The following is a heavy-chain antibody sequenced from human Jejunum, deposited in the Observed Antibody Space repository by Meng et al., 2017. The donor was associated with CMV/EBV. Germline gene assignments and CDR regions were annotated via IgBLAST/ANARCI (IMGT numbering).Heavy chain of an antibody. CDR3: AHRHDYGGNWNGGDLDY. Sequence: SLTSQPVGVGWIRQPPGRALEWLAFIYWDDDKRYNPSLKSRLTINKDTSKNQVVLTMTNMDPVDTATYYCAHRHDYGGNWNGGDLDYWGQGTLVTVSS. V-gene: IGHV2-5*02. CDR2: IYWDDDK. CDR1: SLTSQPVG. J-gene: IGHJ4*02. D-gene: IGHD4-23*01.